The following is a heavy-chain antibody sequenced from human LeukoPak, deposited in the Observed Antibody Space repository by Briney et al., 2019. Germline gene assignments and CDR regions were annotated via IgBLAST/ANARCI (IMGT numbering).Heavy chain of an antibody. Sequence: GGSLRLSCAGSGFTFSHFWMSWVRQAPGKGLEWVAYIKKTGIETYYLDSVKGRFTFTRDNNRNSLFLQMYSLRAEDTAVYFCARENGYCSGSDCYSYFDSWGQGTLVTVSS. CDR3: ARENGYCSGSDCYSYFDS. D-gene: IGHD2-15*01. CDR2: IKKTGIET. CDR1: GFTFSHFW. V-gene: IGHV3-7*01. J-gene: IGHJ4*02.